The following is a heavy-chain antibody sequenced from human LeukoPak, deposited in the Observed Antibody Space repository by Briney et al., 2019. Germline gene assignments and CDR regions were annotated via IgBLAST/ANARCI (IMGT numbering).Heavy chain of an antibody. V-gene: IGHV3-11*01. CDR3: ARDPPPRSYDSNY. CDR1: GFTLSDYY. J-gene: IGHJ4*02. D-gene: IGHD3-3*01. Sequence: GGSLRLSCAASGFTLSDYYMSWIRQAPGKGLEGVSFISSSGSTINYADTVKGGLTISTDTAKNSLYLQMNSLRAEDTAVYYCARDPPPRSYDSNYWGQGNLVTVSS. CDR2: ISSSGSTI.